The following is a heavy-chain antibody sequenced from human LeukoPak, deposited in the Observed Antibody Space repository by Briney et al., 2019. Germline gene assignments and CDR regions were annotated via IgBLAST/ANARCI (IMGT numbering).Heavy chain of an antibody. J-gene: IGHJ4*02. CDR1: GFTFSSYS. D-gene: IGHD6-19*01. CDR2: ISRSSSHI. V-gene: IGHV3-21*01. Sequence: PGGSLRLSCAASGFTFSSYSMNWVRQAPGKGLEWVSSISRSSSHIYYADSVKGRFTISRDNAKNSLYLQMNSLRAEDTAMYYCARDFYSSGDKFDYWGQGTLVTVSS. CDR3: ARDFYSSGDKFDY.